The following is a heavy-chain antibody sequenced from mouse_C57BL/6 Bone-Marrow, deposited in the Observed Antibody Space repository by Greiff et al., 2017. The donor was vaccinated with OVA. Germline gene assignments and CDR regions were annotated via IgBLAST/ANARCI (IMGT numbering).Heavy chain of an antibody. V-gene: IGHV1-22*01. J-gene: IGHJ2*01. CDR3: ARSPYYGSKNY. D-gene: IGHD1-1*01. CDR1: GYTFTDYN. Sequence: EVKLMESGPELVKPGASVKMSCKASGYTFTDYNMHWVKQSHGKSLEWIGYINPNNGGTSYNQKFKGKATLTVNKSSSTAYMELRSLTSEDSAVYYCARSPYYGSKNYWGQGTTLTVSS. CDR2: INPNNGGT.